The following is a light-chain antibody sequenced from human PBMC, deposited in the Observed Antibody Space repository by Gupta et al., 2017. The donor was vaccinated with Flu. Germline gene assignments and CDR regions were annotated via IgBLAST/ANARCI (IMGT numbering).Light chain of an antibody. J-gene: IGKJ1*01. CDR3: QQGSAITST. Sequence: DIQLTQSPSSLSASVGDRLTLTCRASQGILTYVNWYQPKPGQAPKLLISDASRLQLVVQSRCSGRGSGKVCTSTSKSVQPEYVATYFWQQGSAITSTFGQGTKVEFK. V-gene: IGKV1-39*01. CDR1: QGILTY. CDR2: DAS.